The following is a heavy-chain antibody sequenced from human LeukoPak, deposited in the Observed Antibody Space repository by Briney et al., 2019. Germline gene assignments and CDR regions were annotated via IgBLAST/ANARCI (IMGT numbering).Heavy chain of an antibody. J-gene: IGHJ4*02. Sequence: GSSVKVSCKASGGTFSSYAISWVRQAPGQGLEWMGGIIPIFGTANYARKFQGRVTITTDESTSTAYMELSSLRSEDTAVYYCARAPARAIFSIYWGQGTLVTVSS. CDR1: GGTFSSYA. CDR2: IIPIFGTA. CDR3: ARAPARAIFSIY. D-gene: IGHD3-3*01. V-gene: IGHV1-69*05.